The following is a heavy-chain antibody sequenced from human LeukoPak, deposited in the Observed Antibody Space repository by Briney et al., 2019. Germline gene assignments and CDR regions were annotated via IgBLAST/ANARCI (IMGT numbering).Heavy chain of an antibody. Sequence: GESLKISCKGSGYSFSSHWIGWVRQMPGKGLEWMGIIYPGGSDTRYSPSFQGQVTISADKSINTAYLQWSSLKASDTAMYYCARRDCSSISCYYYFDYWGQGTLVTVSS. CDR1: GYSFSSHW. D-gene: IGHD2-2*01. CDR2: IYPGGSDT. CDR3: ARRDCSSISCYYYFDY. V-gene: IGHV5-51*01. J-gene: IGHJ4*02.